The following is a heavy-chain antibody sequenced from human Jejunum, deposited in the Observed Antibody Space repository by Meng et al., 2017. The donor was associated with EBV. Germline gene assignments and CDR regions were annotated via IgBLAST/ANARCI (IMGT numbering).Heavy chain of an antibody. V-gene: IGHV3-23*04. CDR1: GFTFNSHT. Sequence: EVQLVEAGGGLVQPGGSLRLSCAASGFTFNSHTLSWVRQAPGKGLEWVSAITDSGGSTYYTDSVKGRFTISRDNSKNTLYLQMNSLRAEDTAVYYCAKLTRAWGQGTLVTVSS. CDR3: AKLTRA. J-gene: IGHJ5*02. CDR2: ITDSGGST.